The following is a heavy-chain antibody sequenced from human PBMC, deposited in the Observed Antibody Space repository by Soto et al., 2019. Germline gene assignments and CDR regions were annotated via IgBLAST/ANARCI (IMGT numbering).Heavy chain of an antibody. CDR1: GGTFSSYT. Sequence: ASVKVSCKASGGTFSSYTISWVRQAPGQRLEWMGWINGCNGNTKYSQKFQGRVTITTDTSASTAYMELSSLRSEDTAVYYCARVSGWYHLDYWGQGTLVTVSS. D-gene: IGHD6-19*01. CDR2: INGCNGNT. CDR3: ARVSGWYHLDY. J-gene: IGHJ4*02. V-gene: IGHV1-3*01.